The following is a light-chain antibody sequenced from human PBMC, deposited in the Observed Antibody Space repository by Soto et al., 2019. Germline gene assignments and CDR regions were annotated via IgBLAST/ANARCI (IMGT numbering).Light chain of an antibody. Sequence: DIVMTQSPLSLPVTPGEPASISCRSSQSLLHSNGYNYLDWYLQKPGQSPQLLIYLGSNRASGVPDRFSGSGSGTDFTLKISRVEAEDVGVYDCMQALQTPHTFGQWTKVEIK. CDR2: LGS. V-gene: IGKV2-28*01. CDR3: MQALQTPHT. CDR1: QSLLHSNGYNY. J-gene: IGKJ1*01.